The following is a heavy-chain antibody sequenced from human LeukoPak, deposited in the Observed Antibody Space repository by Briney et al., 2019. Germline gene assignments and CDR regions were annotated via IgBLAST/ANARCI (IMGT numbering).Heavy chain of an antibody. CDR2: ISSSSSYI. V-gene: IGHV3-21*01. CDR1: GFTFSSYS. Sequence: PGGSLRLSCAASGFTFSSYSMNWVRQAPGKGLEWVSSISSSSSYIYSADSVKGRFTISRDNAKNSLYLQMNSLRAEDTAVYYCAREYYDFWSGSQYYFDYWGQGTLVTVSS. CDR3: AREYYDFWSGSQYYFDY. D-gene: IGHD3-3*01. J-gene: IGHJ4*02.